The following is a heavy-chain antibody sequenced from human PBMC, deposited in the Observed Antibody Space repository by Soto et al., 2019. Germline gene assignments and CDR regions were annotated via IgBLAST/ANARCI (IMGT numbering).Heavy chain of an antibody. Sequence: ESGGGVVQPGRSLRLSCAASGFTFSSYGMHWVRQAPGKGLEWVAVIWYDGSNKYYADSVKGRFTISRDNSKNTPYLQMNSLRAEDTAVYYCARDAAAPGYYYYYGMDVWGQGTTVTVSS. J-gene: IGHJ6*02. D-gene: IGHD2-2*01. V-gene: IGHV3-33*01. CDR2: IWYDGSNK. CDR1: GFTFSSYG. CDR3: ARDAAAPGYYYYYGMDV.